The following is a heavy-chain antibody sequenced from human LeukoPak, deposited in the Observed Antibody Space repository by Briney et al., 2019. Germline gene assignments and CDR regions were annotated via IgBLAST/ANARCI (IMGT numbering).Heavy chain of an antibody. Sequence: GGCLRLSRAASGFTFDDYGMTWARQAPGKGLEWVSGISRNGGSSGYADSVTGRFTITSDNAKNSLYLKMKNLRAEDTALYYCVRSITIFGVWGQGTLVTVYS. CDR2: ISRNGGSS. V-gene: IGHV3-20*04. CDR1: GFTFDDYG. D-gene: IGHD3-3*01. CDR3: VRSITIFGV. J-gene: IGHJ4*02.